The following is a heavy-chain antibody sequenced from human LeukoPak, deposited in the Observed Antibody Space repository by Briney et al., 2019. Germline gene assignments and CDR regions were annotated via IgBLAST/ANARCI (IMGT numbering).Heavy chain of an antibody. CDR2: INPTGTSS. CDR3: ARGSSGSYDLGY. J-gene: IGHJ4*02. V-gene: IGHV1-46*01. Sequence: ASVKVSCKSSGYTFTRHYLHWVRQAPGQGLEWVGLINPTGTSSWSAQKFQGRVTLTRDMSTSTDYMELSSLRSEDTAVYYCARGSSGSYDLGYWGQGTLVTVSS. D-gene: IGHD1-26*01. CDR1: GYTFTRHY.